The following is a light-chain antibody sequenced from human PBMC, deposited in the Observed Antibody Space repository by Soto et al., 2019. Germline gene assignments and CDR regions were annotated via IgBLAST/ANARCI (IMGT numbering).Light chain of an antibody. CDR2: DVT. CDR1: SSDVGGYNY. Sequence: QSALTQPRSVSGSPGQSVTISCTGTSSDVGGYNYVSWYQQHPGKAPKLMIYDVTKRPSGVPDRFSGSKSGNTASLTISGLQAEDEADYYSCSYAGSYTLLFGGGTQLTVL. J-gene: IGLJ2*01. V-gene: IGLV2-11*01. CDR3: CSYAGSYTLL.